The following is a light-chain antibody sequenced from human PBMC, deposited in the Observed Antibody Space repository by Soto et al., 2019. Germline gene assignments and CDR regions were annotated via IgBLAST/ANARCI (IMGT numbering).Light chain of an antibody. CDR3: SSYTSSSTVV. Sequence: QSVLTQPDSVSGSPGQSITISCTGTSSDVGGYHYVSWYQQHPGKAPKLMIYDVSNRPSGVSNRFSGSKSGNTASLTSSGLQSEDEADYYCSSYTSSSTVVFGGGTKLTVL. CDR2: DVS. V-gene: IGLV2-14*01. CDR1: SSDVGGYHY. J-gene: IGLJ2*01.